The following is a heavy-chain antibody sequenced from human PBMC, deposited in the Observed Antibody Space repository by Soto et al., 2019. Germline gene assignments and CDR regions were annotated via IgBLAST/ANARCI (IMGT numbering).Heavy chain of an antibody. J-gene: IGHJ5*02. CDR3: ASERSVVPAAMRVWFDP. Sequence: GGSLRLSCAASGFTFSSYAMSWVRQAPGKGLEWVSAISGSGGSTYYADSVKGRFTISRDNSKNTLYLQMNSLRAEDTAVYYCASERSVVPAAMRVWFDPWGQGTLVTVSS. CDR2: ISGSGGST. D-gene: IGHD2-2*01. CDR1: GFTFSSYA. V-gene: IGHV3-23*01.